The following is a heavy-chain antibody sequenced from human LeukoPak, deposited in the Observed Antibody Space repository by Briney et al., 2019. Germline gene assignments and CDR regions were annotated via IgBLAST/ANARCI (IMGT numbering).Heavy chain of an antibody. J-gene: IGHJ4*02. Sequence: SQTLSLTCTVSGGSISSGSYYWSRIRQPAGKGLEWIGRIYTSGSTNYNPSLKSRVTISVDTSKNQFSLKLSSVTAADTAVYYCARVQYYDISGVDYWGQGTLVTVSS. V-gene: IGHV4-61*02. CDR1: GGSISSGSYY. CDR3: ARVQYYDISGVDY. D-gene: IGHD3-9*01. CDR2: IYTSGST.